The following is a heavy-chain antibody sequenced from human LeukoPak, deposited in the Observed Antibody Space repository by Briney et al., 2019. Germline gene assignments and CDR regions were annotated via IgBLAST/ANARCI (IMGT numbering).Heavy chain of an antibody. J-gene: IGHJ4*02. Sequence: GGSLRLSCAASGFTFSSYEMNWVRQSPGKGLEWISYITRSGNTIYYADSVKGRFTISRDNSKNSLYLQMNSLRAEDTAVYYCAREETGDYFDYWGRGTLVTVSS. CDR2: ITRSGNTI. CDR1: GFTFSSYE. CDR3: AREETGDYFDY. V-gene: IGHV3-48*03. D-gene: IGHD1-1*01.